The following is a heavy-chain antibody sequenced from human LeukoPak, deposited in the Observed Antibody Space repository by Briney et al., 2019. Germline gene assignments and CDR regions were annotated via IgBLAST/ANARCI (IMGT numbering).Heavy chain of an antibody. Sequence: GGSLRLSCAASGFTISGHWMHWVRQALGKGLVWVSRVSSDGRTTNYADSVKGRFTISRDNAKNTHYLQTNSLRAEDTAVYYCARGASGKGAFDIWGQGTMVTVSS. J-gene: IGHJ3*02. D-gene: IGHD3-10*01. CDR2: VSSDGRTT. CDR1: GFTISGHW. CDR3: ARGASGKGAFDI. V-gene: IGHV3-74*01.